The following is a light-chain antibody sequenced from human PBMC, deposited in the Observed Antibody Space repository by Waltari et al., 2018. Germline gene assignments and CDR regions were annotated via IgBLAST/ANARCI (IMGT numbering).Light chain of an antibody. CDR2: GAS. CDR1: QSVDSY. Sequence: EIVLTQSPATLSLSPGERATLSCRASQSVDSYLLWYQPKPGQTPRLLVYGASNRATGIPARFRGSGSWTDFTLTIDSLESEDFAVYYCHQRSNWPITFGQGTRLEIK. J-gene: IGKJ5*01. CDR3: HQRSNWPIT. V-gene: IGKV3-11*01.